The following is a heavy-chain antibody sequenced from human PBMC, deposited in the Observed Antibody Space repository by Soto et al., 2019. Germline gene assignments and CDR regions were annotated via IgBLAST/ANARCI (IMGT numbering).Heavy chain of an antibody. J-gene: IGHJ4*02. Sequence: LRLSCAASGFTFSSYGMHWVRQAPGKGLEWVAVISYDGSNKYYADSVKGRFTISRDNSKNTLYLQINSLRAEDTAVYYCAKGSGWGQGTLVTVSS. V-gene: IGHV3-30*18. CDR1: GFTFSSYG. CDR3: AKGSG. CDR2: ISYDGSNK.